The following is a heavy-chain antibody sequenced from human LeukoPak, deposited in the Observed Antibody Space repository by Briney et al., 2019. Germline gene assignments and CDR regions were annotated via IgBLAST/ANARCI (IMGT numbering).Heavy chain of an antibody. J-gene: IGHJ4*02. CDR1: GGSISSYY. CDR3: ARRTGDGYYGSGSYYDY. CDR2: IYYSGST. D-gene: IGHD3-10*01. Sequence: SETLSLTCTVSGGSISSYYWSWIRQPPGKGLEWIGYIYYSGSTNYNPSLKSRVTISVDTSKNQFSLKLTSVTAADTAVYYCARRTGDGYYGSGSYYDYWGQGALVTVSS. V-gene: IGHV4-59*08.